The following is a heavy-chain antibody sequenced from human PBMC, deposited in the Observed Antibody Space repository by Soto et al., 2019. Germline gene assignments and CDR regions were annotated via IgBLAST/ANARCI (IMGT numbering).Heavy chain of an antibody. V-gene: IGHV4-4*09. CDR2: IYHSGTT. J-gene: IGHJ6*02. Sequence: QVQLQESGPGLVKPSETLTLTCTVSGGSIRSFFWSWIRQPPGKGLEWIGYIYHSGTTNYNPSLKSRVTMSVDTSRNHLYLKLTSVTAADTALYYCARWAYSSSWPSDNYGMDVWGQGTTVTVSS. CDR1: GGSIRSFF. CDR3: ARWAYSSSWPSDNYGMDV. D-gene: IGHD6-13*01.